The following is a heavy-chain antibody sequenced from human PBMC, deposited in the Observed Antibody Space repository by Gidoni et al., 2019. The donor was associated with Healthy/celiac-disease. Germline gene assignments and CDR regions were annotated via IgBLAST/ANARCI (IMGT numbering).Heavy chain of an antibody. Sequence: QVQLQESGPGLVKPSQTLSLTCTFSVCSISSGGSYWSWIRQNPGKGLEWIGYIYYSGSTYYNPSLKSRVTISVDTSKNQFSLKLSSVTAADTAVYYCARTSLITTQWLRRRGWFDPWGQGTLVTVSS. CDR1: VCSISSGGSY. D-gene: IGHD6-19*01. CDR3: ARTSLITTQWLRRRGWFDP. CDR2: IYYSGST. V-gene: IGHV4-31*03. J-gene: IGHJ5*02.